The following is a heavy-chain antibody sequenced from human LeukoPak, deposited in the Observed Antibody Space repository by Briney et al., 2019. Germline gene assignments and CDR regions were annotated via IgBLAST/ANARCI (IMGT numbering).Heavy chain of an antibody. CDR3: ARDSLGFVAPWYFDY. J-gene: IGHJ4*02. CDR1: GYTFSDYY. Sequence: ASVKVSCKASGYTFSDYYLHWVRQAPGQGLEWMGSINPNSGATNYAREFQGRVTMTRDTSITTAYMELSRLTSDDTAVFYCARDSLGFVAPWYFDYWGQRTLVTVSS. V-gene: IGHV1-2*02. D-gene: IGHD2-15*01. CDR2: INPNSGAT.